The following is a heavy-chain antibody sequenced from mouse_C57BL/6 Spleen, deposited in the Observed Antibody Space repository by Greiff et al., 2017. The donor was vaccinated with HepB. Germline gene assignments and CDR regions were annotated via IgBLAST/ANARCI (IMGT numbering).Heavy chain of an antibody. V-gene: IGHV1-52*01. D-gene: IGHD1-1*01. Sequence: QVQLQQPGAELVRPGSSVKLSCKASGYTFTSYWMHWVKQRPIQGLEWIGNIDPSDSETHYNQKFKDKATLTVDKSSSTAYMQLSSLTSGDSAVYFWARSGGVDGDFVAYWGQGTLVTVSA. CDR2: IDPSDSET. CDR3: ARSGGVDGDFVAY. J-gene: IGHJ3*01. CDR1: GYTFTSYW.